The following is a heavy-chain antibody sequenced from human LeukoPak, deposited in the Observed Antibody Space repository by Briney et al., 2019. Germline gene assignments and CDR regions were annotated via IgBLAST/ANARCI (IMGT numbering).Heavy chain of an antibody. D-gene: IGHD6-13*01. J-gene: IGHJ4*02. CDR1: GFTFSSYA. Sequence: GGSLRLSCAASGFTFSSYAMSWVRQAPEKGLEWVSIISGSGGSAYYADSVKGRFTISRDNSKNTLFLQMNSLRAKDTALYYCAKSPGVSVAAADTGIFDYWGQGTLVTVSS. V-gene: IGHV3-23*01. CDR2: ISGSGGSA. CDR3: AKSPGVSVAAADTGIFDY.